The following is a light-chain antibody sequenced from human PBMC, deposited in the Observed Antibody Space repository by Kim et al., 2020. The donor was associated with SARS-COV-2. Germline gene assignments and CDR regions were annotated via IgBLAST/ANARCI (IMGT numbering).Light chain of an antibody. CDR2: GKN. CDR1: SLRSYY. J-gene: IGLJ2*01. V-gene: IGLV3-19*01. Sequence: ALGQKVRVTCQGDSLRSYYASWYQQKPGPAPVLVIYGKNNRPAGIPDRFSGSSSGNTASLTITGAQAEDEADYYCNSRDSSGNHVVFGGGTQLTVL. CDR3: NSRDSSGNHVV.